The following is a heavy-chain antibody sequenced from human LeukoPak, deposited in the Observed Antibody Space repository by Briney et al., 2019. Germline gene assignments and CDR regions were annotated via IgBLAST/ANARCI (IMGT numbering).Heavy chain of an antibody. Sequence: GGSLRLSCAASGFTFSRYSMNWVRQAPGKGLEWVSSISSSSSYIYYADSVKGRFTISRDNAKNSLYLQMNSLRAEDTAVYYCARDSTPRNYDSSGYYYQGDAFDIWGQGTMVTVSS. J-gene: IGHJ3*02. CDR1: GFTFSRYS. CDR2: ISSSSSYI. CDR3: ARDSTPRNYDSSGYYYQGDAFDI. D-gene: IGHD3-22*01. V-gene: IGHV3-21*01.